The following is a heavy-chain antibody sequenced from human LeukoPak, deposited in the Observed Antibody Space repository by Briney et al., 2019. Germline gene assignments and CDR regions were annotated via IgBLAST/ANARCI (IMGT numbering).Heavy chain of an antibody. CDR2: IYYSGST. CDR3: ARFPASGEMAYYFDY. J-gene: IGHJ4*02. CDR1: CGSISSYY. D-gene: IGHD5-24*01. Sequence: SETLSLSCTAACGSISSYYWSWIRKPPGKGLEWSRYIYYSGSTNYNPSLKSRVTISVDTSKNQFSLQLSSVTASDTAVYYCARFPASGEMAYYFDYWGQGTLVTVSS. V-gene: IGHV4-59*01.